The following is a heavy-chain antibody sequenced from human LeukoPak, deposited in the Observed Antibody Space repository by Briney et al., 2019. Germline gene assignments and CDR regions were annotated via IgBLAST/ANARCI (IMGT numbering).Heavy chain of an antibody. Sequence: PGGSLRLSCAASGFTFSNYEMNWVRQAPGKGLEWVSYISSSGSTMYYADSVKGRFTISRDNAKNSLYLQMNSLRAEDTAVYYCAVDHLGGSSWLLFDYWGQGTLVTVSS. CDR1: GFTFSNYE. D-gene: IGHD6-13*01. CDR3: AVDHLGGSSWLLFDY. CDR2: ISSSGSTM. J-gene: IGHJ4*02. V-gene: IGHV3-48*03.